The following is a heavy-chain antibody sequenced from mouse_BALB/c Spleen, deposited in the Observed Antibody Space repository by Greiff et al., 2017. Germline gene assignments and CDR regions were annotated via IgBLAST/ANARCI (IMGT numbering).Heavy chain of an antibody. CDR3: TTNYYGSSSWFAY. CDR2: IDPETGGT. V-gene: IGHV1-15*01. J-gene: IGHJ3*01. Sequence: QVQLQQSGAELVRPGASVTLSCKASGYTFTDYEMHWVKQTPVHGLEWIGAIDPETGGTAYNQKFKGKATLTADKSSSTAYMELRSLTSEDSAVYYCTTNYYGSSSWFAYWGQGTLVTVSA. D-gene: IGHD1-1*01. CDR1: GYTFTDYE.